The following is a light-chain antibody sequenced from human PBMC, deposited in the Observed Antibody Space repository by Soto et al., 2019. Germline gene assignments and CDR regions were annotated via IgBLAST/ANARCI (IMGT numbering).Light chain of an antibody. CDR3: HQYGDSLWT. Sequence: EIVLTQSPATLSLSPGERATLSCRASQSVSSNYLAWYQQKPGQAPRLLIYGASSRAAGIPDRFSGSGSGTDFTLTISRLEPEDFAVYYCHQYGDSLWTFGQGTKVDIK. CDR2: GAS. CDR1: QSVSSNY. V-gene: IGKV3-20*01. J-gene: IGKJ1*01.